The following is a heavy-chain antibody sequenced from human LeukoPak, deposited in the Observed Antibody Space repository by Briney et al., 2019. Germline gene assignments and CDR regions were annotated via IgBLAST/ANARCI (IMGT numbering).Heavy chain of an antibody. CDR2: IGWNSVNI. CDR3: ARELSLRWDPKGY. CDR1: GFTFDDYA. D-gene: IGHD4-23*01. V-gene: IGHV3-9*01. J-gene: IGHJ4*02. Sequence: GGSLRLSCTASGFTFDDYAMHWVRQAPGKGLEWVSGIGWNSVNIGYADSVKGRFTISRDNAKNSLYLQMNSLRAEDTAVYYYARELSLRWDPKGYWGQGTLVTVSS.